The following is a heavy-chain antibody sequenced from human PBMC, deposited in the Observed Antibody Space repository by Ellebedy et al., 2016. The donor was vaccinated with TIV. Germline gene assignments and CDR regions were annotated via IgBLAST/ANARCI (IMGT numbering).Heavy chain of an antibody. CDR3: ARGFRYGDYVWYFDY. D-gene: IGHD4-17*01. J-gene: IGHJ4*02. Sequence: SETLSLTXAVYGGSFSGYYWSWIRQPPGKGLEWIGYIYYSGSTNYNPSLKSRVTISVDTSKNQFSLKLSSVTAADTAVYYCARGFRYGDYVWYFDYWGQGTLVTVSS. CDR2: IYYSGST. CDR1: GGSFSGYY. V-gene: IGHV4-59*01.